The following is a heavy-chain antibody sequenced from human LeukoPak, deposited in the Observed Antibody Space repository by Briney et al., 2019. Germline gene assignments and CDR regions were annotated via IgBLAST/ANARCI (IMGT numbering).Heavy chain of an antibody. J-gene: IGHJ4*02. CDR2: IKQDGSEK. D-gene: IGHD4-17*01. CDR1: GLTLSSYW. CDR3: AREGYGPLDF. V-gene: IGHV3-7*01. Sequence: GGSLRLSCAASGLTLSSYWMSWVRQAPGKGLEWVANIKQDGSEKYYVDSVEGRFTISRNNAKNSLYLQMNSLRAEDTAVYYCAREGYGPLDFWGQGTLVTVSS.